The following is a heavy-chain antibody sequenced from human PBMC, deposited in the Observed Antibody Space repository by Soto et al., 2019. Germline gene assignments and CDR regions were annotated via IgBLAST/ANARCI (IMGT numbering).Heavy chain of an antibody. CDR3: TRPQLGYCTNGVCYDAFDI. V-gene: IGHV3-73*01. J-gene: IGHJ3*02. Sequence: RGSLRLSCAASGFTFSGSAMHWVRQASGKGLEWVGRIRSKANSYATAYAASVKGRFTISRDDSKNTAYLQMNSLKTEDTAVYYCTRPQLGYCTNGVCYDAFDIWGQGTMVTVSS. CDR2: IRSKANSYAT. CDR1: GFTFSGSA. D-gene: IGHD2-8*01.